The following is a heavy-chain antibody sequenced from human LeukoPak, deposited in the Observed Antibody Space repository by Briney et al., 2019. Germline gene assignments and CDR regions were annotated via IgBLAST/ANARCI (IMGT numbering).Heavy chain of an antibody. J-gene: IGHJ4*02. Sequence: GGFLRLSCAASGFTFSSYAMSWVRQAPGKGLEWVSAISGSGGSTYYADSVKGRFTISRDNSKNTLYLQMNSLRAEDTAVYYCATHGVGVYYYDSSGSLDYWGQGTLVTVS. CDR2: ISGSGGST. CDR3: ATHGVGVYYYDSSGSLDY. CDR1: GFTFSSYA. D-gene: IGHD3-22*01. V-gene: IGHV3-23*01.